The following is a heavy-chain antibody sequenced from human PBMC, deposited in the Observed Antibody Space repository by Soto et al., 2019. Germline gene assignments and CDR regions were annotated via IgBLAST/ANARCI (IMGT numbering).Heavy chain of an antibody. Sequence: GASVKVSCKASGYTFTNYGISWVRQAPGQGLEWMGWINPNSGGTNYAQKFQGWVTMTRDTSISTAYMELSRLRSDDTAVYYCARTHTGSYGYEGSLDYWGQGTLVTVSS. J-gene: IGHJ4*02. CDR3: ARTHTGSYGYEGSLDY. V-gene: IGHV1-2*04. CDR1: GYTFTNYG. CDR2: INPNSGGT. D-gene: IGHD5-18*01.